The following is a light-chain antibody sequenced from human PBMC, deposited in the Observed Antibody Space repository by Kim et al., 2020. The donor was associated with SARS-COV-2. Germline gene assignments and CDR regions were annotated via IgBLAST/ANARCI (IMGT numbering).Light chain of an antibody. J-gene: IGLJ3*02. CDR3: SSYTSISTWV. CDR2: DVS. CDR1: SSDIGGYNH. V-gene: IGLV2-14*04. Sequence: GQTITISCTGTSSDIGGYNHVSWHQQHPGKAPKLMIYDVSKRPSPVSNRFSGSKSGNTASLTTSGLQADDEADYYCSSYTSISTWVFGGGTKVTVL.